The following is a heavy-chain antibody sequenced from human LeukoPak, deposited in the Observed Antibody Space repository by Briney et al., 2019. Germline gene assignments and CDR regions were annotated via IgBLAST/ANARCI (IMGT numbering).Heavy chain of an antibody. CDR3: ARNETSGYFDI. CDR2: MYNSGSI. CDR1: GGSISSSTHY. D-gene: IGHD3-22*01. Sequence: SETLSLTCTVTGGSISSSTHYWGWIRQSPGKGLEWIGSMYNSGSISYNPSLRSRVTITVDTSKNQFSLNFNSVTAADTALYFCARNETSGYFDIWGQGTMVTVSS. V-gene: IGHV4-39*01. J-gene: IGHJ3*02.